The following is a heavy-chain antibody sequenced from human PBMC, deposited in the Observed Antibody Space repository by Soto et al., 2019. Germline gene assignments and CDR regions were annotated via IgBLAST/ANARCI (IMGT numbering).Heavy chain of an antibody. D-gene: IGHD3-16*01. CDR1: GDSISTSNW. CDR2: TYHNGNT. J-gene: IGHJ6*02. CDR3: ARYPVWDYYYGLDV. Sequence: QVQLQESGPGLVKPSGTLSLTCDVSGDSISTSNWWTWVRQSPGKGLEWIGETYHNGNTNYNPSMKSRVTISVDKSKNQFSLHLASVTAADTAVYYCARYPVWDYYYGLDVWGQGTTVTVSS. V-gene: IGHV4-4*02.